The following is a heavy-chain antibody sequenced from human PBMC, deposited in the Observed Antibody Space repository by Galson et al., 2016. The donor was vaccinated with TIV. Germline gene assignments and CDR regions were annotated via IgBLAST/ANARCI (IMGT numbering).Heavy chain of an antibody. CDR3: ARDGDHDYNWYFAL. D-gene: IGHD4-11*01. J-gene: IGHJ2*01. CDR1: TYTSTNYY. Sequence: SVKVSCKASTYTSTNYYMHWVRQAPGQGLEWMGIISPSGTRTTFAQNFQGRLTMTRDTSTSTVYMDLSSLKSEDTAVYYCARDGDHDYNWYFALWGRGALVTVSS. CDR2: ISPSGTRT. V-gene: IGHV1-46*01.